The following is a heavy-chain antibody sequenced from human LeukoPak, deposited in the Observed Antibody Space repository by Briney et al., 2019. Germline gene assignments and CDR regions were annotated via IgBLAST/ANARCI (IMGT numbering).Heavy chain of an antibody. D-gene: IGHD6-19*01. V-gene: IGHV3-7*01. CDR1: GFTFSSYW. Sequence: XGSLRLSCAAXGFTFSSYWMSWVRQAPGKGLEWVANIKQDGSEKYYVDSVKGRFTISRDNAKNSLYLQMNSLRAEDTAVYYCASGAVAGLWGQGTLVTVSS. CDR3: ASGAVAGL. CDR2: IKQDGSEK. J-gene: IGHJ4*02.